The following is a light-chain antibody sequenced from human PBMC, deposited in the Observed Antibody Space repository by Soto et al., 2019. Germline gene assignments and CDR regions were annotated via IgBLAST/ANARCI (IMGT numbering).Light chain of an antibody. Sequence: EIVMTQSPATLSVSPGERATLSCRASQSVRSNLAWYQQKPGQAPRRLIYGASTRTTGIPARFSGSGSGTEFTLTISSLQSEDFAVYYCQQYNSWPLSFGQGTKVEIK. CDR2: GAS. CDR1: QSVRSN. V-gene: IGKV3-15*01. CDR3: QQYNSWPLS. J-gene: IGKJ1*01.